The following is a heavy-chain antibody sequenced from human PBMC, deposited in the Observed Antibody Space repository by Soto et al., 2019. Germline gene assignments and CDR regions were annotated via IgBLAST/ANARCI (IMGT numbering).Heavy chain of an antibody. CDR1: GGTFSSYT. D-gene: IGHD2-21*01. Sequence: QVQLVQSGAEVKKPGSSVKVSCKASGGTFSSYTISWVRQAPGQGLEWMGRIFPILGIANYAQKFQGRVTITADKSTSTAYMELSSLRSEDTAVYYCARDPSAGDSAGYWGQGTLVTVSS. CDR2: IFPILGIA. V-gene: IGHV1-69*08. J-gene: IGHJ4*02. CDR3: ARDPSAGDSAGY.